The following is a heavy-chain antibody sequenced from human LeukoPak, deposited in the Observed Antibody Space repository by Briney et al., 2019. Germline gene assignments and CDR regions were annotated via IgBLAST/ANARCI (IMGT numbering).Heavy chain of an antibody. J-gene: IGHJ4*02. V-gene: IGHV4-38-2*02. CDR1: GYSVSSSYY. Sequence: SETQSLTCTVSGYSVSSSYYWGWIRQPPGKGLEWIASIYHSGDTYYNPSLRSRVTISLDMSKNQLSLKLSSATAADTAVYYCARVVAEPFGFDYWGQGALVTVSS. CDR2: IYHSGDT. CDR3: ARVVAEPFGFDY. D-gene: IGHD2-21*01.